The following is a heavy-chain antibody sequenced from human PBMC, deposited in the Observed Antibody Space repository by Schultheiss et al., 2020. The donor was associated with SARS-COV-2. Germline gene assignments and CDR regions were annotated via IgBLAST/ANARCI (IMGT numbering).Heavy chain of an antibody. Sequence: GESLKISCVASGFTFTSYSMNWVRQAPGKGLEWVSSISSSATYTYYADSVKGRFTISRDIAKNSLYLQMNSLRAEDTSVYYCARVRSSGNYLPDYWGQGTLVTVSS. D-gene: IGHD3-10*01. CDR1: GFTFTSYS. J-gene: IGHJ4*02. CDR3: ARVRSSGNYLPDY. V-gene: IGHV3-21*01. CDR2: ISSSATYT.